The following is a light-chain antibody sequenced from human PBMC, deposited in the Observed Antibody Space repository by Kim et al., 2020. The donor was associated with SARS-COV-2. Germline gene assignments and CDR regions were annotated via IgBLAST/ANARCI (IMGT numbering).Light chain of an antibody. J-gene: IGLJ2*01. CDR3: SSYTSSSTV. Sequence: PGQSITISCTGTSSDVGGYNYVSWYQQHPGKAPKLMIYDVSKRPSGVSNRFSGSKSGNTASLTISGLQAEDEADYYCSSYTSSSTVFGGGTQLTVL. V-gene: IGLV2-14*04. CDR2: DVS. CDR1: SSDVGGYNY.